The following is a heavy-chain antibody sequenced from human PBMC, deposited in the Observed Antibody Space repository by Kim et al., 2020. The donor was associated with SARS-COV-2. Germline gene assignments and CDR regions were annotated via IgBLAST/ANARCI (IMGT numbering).Heavy chain of an antibody. CDR1: GYTFETFS. V-gene: IGHV1-3*01. D-gene: IGHD3-10*01. CDR3: AREGSGSYNWLDP. J-gene: IGHJ5*02. Sequence: ASVKVSCKASGYTFETFSLYWLRQAPGQRIEWMGWINGGNGNTRYSQNFQGRVTFTRDTSATTAYMELTSLTFKDTAVYYCAREGSGSYNWLDPWGQGTLVTVSS. CDR2: INGGNGNT.